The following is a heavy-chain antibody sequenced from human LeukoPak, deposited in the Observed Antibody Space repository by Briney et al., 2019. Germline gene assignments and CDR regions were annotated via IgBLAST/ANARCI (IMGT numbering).Heavy chain of an antibody. CDR1: GGSFSGYY. V-gene: IGHV4-34*01. Sequence: PSETLSLTCAVYGGSFSGYYWSWIRRPPGKGLEWIGEINHSGSTNYNPSLKSRVTISVDTSKNQFSLKLSSVTAADTAVYYCARGRQQLAPYYYYYMDVWGKGTTVTVSS. CDR3: ARGRQQLAPYYYYYMDV. D-gene: IGHD6-13*01. J-gene: IGHJ6*03. CDR2: INHSGST.